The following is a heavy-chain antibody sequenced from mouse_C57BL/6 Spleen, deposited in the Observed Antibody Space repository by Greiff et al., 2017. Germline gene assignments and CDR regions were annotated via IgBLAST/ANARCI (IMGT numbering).Heavy chain of an antibody. CDR1: GYTFTSYW. J-gene: IGHJ3*01. V-gene: IGHV1-50*01. D-gene: IGHD4-1*01. CDR2: IDPSDSYT. Sequence: QVQLQQPGAELVKPGASVKLSCKASGYTFTSYWMQWVKQRPGQGLEWIGEIDPSDSYTNYNQKFKGKATLTVDTSSSTAYMQLSSLTSEDSAVYYCALGAREAWFAYWGQGTLVTVSA. CDR3: ALGAREAWFAY.